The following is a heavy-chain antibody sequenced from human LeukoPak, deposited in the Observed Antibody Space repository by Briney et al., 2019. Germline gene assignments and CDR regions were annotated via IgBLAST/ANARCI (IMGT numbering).Heavy chain of an antibody. CDR1: GGSISSYY. J-gene: IGHJ6*03. V-gene: IGHV4-4*07. Sequence: SETLSLTCTVSGGSISSYYWSWIRQPAGKGLEWIGRIYTSGSTNYNPSLKSRVTISVDTSKNQFSLKLSSVTAADTAVYYCANKEDFSFGSEYLYYKDVWGKGTTVTISS. CDR2: IYTSGST. CDR3: ANKEDFSFGSEYLYYKDV. D-gene: IGHD5-18*01.